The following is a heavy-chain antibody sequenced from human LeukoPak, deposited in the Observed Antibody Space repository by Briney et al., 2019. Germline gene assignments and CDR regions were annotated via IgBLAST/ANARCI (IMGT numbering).Heavy chain of an antibody. J-gene: IGHJ4*02. D-gene: IGHD5-12*01. Sequence: SETLSLTFTVSGGSISSYYWSWIRQPPGKGLEWIGYIYYSGSTNYNPSLKSRVTISVDTSKNQFSLKLSSVTAADTAVYYCARSPPEVDIYDYWGQGTLVTVSS. CDR3: ARSPPEVDIYDY. CDR1: GGSISSYY. V-gene: IGHV4-59*08. CDR2: IYYSGST.